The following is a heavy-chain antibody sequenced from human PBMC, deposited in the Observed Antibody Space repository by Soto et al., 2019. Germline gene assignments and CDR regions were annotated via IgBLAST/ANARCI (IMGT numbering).Heavy chain of an antibody. D-gene: IGHD3-16*02. CDR3: ARWGWNDYVWGSYRYNRYYYYGMDV. Sequence: SETLSLTCAVYGGSFSGYYWSWIRQPPGKGLEWIGEINHSGSTNYNPSLKSRVTISVDTSKNQFSLKLSSVTAADTAVYYCARWGWNDYVWGSYRYNRYYYYGMDVWGQGTTVTVSS. CDR1: GGSFSGYY. J-gene: IGHJ6*02. V-gene: IGHV4-34*01. CDR2: INHSGST.